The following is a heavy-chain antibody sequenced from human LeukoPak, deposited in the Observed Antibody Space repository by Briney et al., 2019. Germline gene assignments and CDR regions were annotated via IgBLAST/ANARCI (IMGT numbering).Heavy chain of an antibody. V-gene: IGHV3-11*04. J-gene: IGHJ6*02. D-gene: IGHD2-15*01. CDR1: GFTFRDYY. CDR3: ARGGDIVVVVAAPARGYGMDV. Sequence: GGSLRLSCAASGFTFRDYYMTWIRQAPGKGLEWVSYITSSGSNVYYPDSAKGRFTISRDNAKNSLYLQMNSLRAEDTAVYYCARGGDIVVVVAAPARGYGMDVWGQGTTVTVSS. CDR2: ITSSGSNV.